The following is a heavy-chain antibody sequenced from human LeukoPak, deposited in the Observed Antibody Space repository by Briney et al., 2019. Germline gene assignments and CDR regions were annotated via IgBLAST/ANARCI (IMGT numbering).Heavy chain of an antibody. J-gene: IGHJ2*01. V-gene: IGHV3-74*01. CDR3: ARGGLRNWYFDL. D-gene: IGHD5-12*01. Sequence: GGSLRLSCAASGFTFSSYAMSWVRQAPGKGLVWVSRLNSDGTNTYHADSVKGRVTISRDNAKNTVYLEMNSLRAEDTAVYYCARGGLRNWYFDLWGRGTLVTVSS. CDR2: LNSDGTNT. CDR1: GFTFSSYA.